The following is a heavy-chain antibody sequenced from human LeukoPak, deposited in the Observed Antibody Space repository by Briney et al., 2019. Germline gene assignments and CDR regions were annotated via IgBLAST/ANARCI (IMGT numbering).Heavy chain of an antibody. D-gene: IGHD3-10*01. CDR3: AIGGHEHSGSYYNPVDY. J-gene: IGHJ4*02. V-gene: IGHV3-43D*03. CDR2: IIWDGGST. Sequence: PGGSLRLSCAASGFTFDDSAMHWVRQAPGKGLEWVSLIIWDGGSTYHADSVKGRFTISRDNSKNSLYLQMNSLRAEDTALYYCAIGGHEHSGSYYNPVDYWGQGTLVTVSS. CDR1: GFTFDDSA.